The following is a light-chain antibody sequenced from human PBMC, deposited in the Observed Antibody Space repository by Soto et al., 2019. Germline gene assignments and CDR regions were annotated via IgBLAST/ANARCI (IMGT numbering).Light chain of an antibody. V-gene: IGKV3-15*01. CDR1: QSVSID. CDR3: QQYMSYS. J-gene: IGKJ1*01. Sequence: EIVMTQSPATVPVSPGARVPLSCRARQSVSIDLAWYPQKPGQAPRLLIYGASTRATDIPATFTGSGSGTEFTLTISSLQPDDFATYYCQQYMSYSFGQGTKVDIK. CDR2: GAS.